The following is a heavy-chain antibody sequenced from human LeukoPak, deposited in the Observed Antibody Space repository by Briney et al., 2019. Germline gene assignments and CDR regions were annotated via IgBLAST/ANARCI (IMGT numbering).Heavy chain of an antibody. CDR3: ARLRRDDYDYYFDY. V-gene: IGHV2-70*11. J-gene: IGHJ4*02. CDR1: GFSLSTSGMC. D-gene: IGHD5-24*01. CDR2: IDWDDDK. Sequence: SGPTLVNPTQTLTLTCTFSGFSLSTSGMCVSWIRQPPGKALEWLARIDWDDDKYYSTSLKTRLTISKDTSKNQVVLTMTNMDPVDTATYCCARLRRDDYDYYFDYWGQGTLVTVSS.